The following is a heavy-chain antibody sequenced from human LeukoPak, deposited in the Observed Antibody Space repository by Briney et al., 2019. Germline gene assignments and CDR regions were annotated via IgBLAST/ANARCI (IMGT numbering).Heavy chain of an antibody. CDR2: MYLSGTT. V-gene: IGHV4-4*02. Sequence: EPGGSLRLSCAASGFTFSSYSMNWVRQPPGKGLEWIGEMYLSGTTHSNPSVKSRVTISIDKSKNQFFLNLSSVTAADTAVYYCAGLVGRYSSGLYYYYFDYWGQGTLVTVSS. J-gene: IGHJ4*02. CDR3: AGLVGRYSSGLYYYYFDY. CDR1: GFTFSSYS. D-gene: IGHD3-22*01.